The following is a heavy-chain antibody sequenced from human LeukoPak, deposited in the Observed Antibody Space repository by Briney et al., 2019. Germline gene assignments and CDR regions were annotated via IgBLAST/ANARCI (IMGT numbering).Heavy chain of an antibody. D-gene: IGHD4-17*01. CDR1: GFTFSSYG. J-gene: IGHJ6*02. V-gene: IGHV3-30*18. CDR3: AKGVTTHYYYGMDV. CDR2: ISYDGSNK. Sequence: PGRSLRLSCAASGFTFSSYGMHWVCQAPGKGLEWVAVISYDGSNKYYADSVKGRFTISRDNSKNTLYLQMNSLRAEDTAVYYCAKGVTTHYYYGMDVWGQGTTVTVSS.